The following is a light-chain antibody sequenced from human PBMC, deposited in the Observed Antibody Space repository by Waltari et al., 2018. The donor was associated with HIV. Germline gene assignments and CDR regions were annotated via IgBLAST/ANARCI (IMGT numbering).Light chain of an antibody. Sequence: QPALTQPPSAPGSPGQSVTISCTGTSRDIGTYTYVSWYQHHPGRAPTLLIDEVNKRPSGVPDRFSGSKSANTASLTVSGLQVADEADYYCSSYAGNNNYVFGTGTRVTVL. CDR3: SSYAGNNNYV. V-gene: IGLV2-8*01. CDR1: SRDIGTYTY. CDR2: EVN. J-gene: IGLJ1*01.